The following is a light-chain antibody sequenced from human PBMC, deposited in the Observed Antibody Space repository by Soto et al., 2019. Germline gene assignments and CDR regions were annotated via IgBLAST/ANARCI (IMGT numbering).Light chain of an antibody. J-gene: IGLJ1*01. CDR3: VLYMGRDTPYV. V-gene: IGLV8-61*01. Sequence: QAVVTQEPSFSVSPGGTVTLTCGLRSGSVSSAYHPSWYQQTPGQAPRTLIYDTNRRSSGVPDRFSGSILGNKAALTITGAQADDESEYYCVLYMGRDTPYVFGSGTKLTVL. CDR2: DTN. CDR1: SGSVSSAYH.